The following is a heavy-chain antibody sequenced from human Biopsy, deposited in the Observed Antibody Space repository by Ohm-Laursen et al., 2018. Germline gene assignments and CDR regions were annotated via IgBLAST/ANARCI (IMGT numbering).Heavy chain of an antibody. CDR2: IFYSGII. Sequence: SDTLSLTCTVSGDSINNYYWSWIRQPPGKGLEWIGSIFYSGIIYYNPSLKSRVTISIDASKNQFSLKLTSVTAADTTVYYCVRHALRLGPKKNWFDTWGQGTLVTVSS. CDR1: GDSINNYY. CDR3: VRHALRLGPKKNWFDT. V-gene: IGHV4-59*05. J-gene: IGHJ5*02. D-gene: IGHD3-16*01.